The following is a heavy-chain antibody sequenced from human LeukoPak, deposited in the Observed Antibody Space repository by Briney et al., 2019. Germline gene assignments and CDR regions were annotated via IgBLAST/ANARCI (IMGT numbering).Heavy chain of an antibody. CDR3: VLTMVRGVIPPDYYGMDV. J-gene: IGHJ6*02. CDR1: GGSISSSSYY. Sequence: PSETLSLTCTVSGGSISSSSYYWGWIRQPPGKGLEWIGSIYYSGSTYYNPSLNSRVTISVDPSKNPFSLKLSSVTAADTAVYYCVLTMVRGVIPPDYYGMDVWGQGTTVTVSS. CDR2: IYYSGST. V-gene: IGHV4-39*01. D-gene: IGHD3-10*01.